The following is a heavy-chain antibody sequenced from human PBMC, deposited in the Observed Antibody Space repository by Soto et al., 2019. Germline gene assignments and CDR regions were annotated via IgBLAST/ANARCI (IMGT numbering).Heavy chain of an antibody. CDR3: ARSLLDEYSSSWRSAYYGMDV. J-gene: IGHJ6*02. V-gene: IGHV1-2*02. CDR2: INPNSGGT. D-gene: IGHD6-13*01. Sequence: QVQLVQSGAEVKKPGASVKVSCKASGFTFSAYYIYWVRQAPGQGLEWIGWINPNSGGTNNAQKFQGRVTMTRDTSTSTVYMELSALIPDDMAVYYCARSLLDEYSSSWRSAYYGMDVWGQGTTVTVSS. CDR1: GFTFSAYY.